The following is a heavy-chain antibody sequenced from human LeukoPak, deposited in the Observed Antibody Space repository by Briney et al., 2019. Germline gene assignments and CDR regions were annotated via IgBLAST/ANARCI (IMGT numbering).Heavy chain of an antibody. CDR1: GFTFSTYS. CDR2: ISSSGSYI. Sequence: AGTLRLSCAASGFTFSTYSMNWVRQAPGKGLEWVSSISSSGSYIYYADSVKGRFTIYRDNAKNSLYLQIDSLRAEDTAVYYCAIYASSYYFFDYWGQGMLVTVSS. CDR3: AIYASSYYFFDY. D-gene: IGHD2-2*01. V-gene: IGHV3-21*01. J-gene: IGHJ4*02.